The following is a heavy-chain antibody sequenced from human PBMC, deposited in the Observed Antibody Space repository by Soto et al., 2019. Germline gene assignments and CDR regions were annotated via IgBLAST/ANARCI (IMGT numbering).Heavy chain of an antibody. CDR3: ARGNAMDV. CDR2: INQDGNER. Sequence: GGSLRLSCAASGFTFSSYGMHWVRQAPGKGLEWVANINQDGNERYYVDSVKGRFTISRDNAKNSLNLHMISLRAEDTAVYYCARGNAMDVWAQGTTVTVSS. J-gene: IGHJ6*02. V-gene: IGHV3-7*01. CDR1: GFTFSSYG.